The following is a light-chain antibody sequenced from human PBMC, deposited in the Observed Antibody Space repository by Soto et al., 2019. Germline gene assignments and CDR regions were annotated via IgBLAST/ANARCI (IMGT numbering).Light chain of an antibody. CDR2: DVS. CDR3: QQYNSYSRTWT. Sequence: DIQMTQSPSTLSASVGDRVTITCRASQSISNWLAWYQQKPGKAPTLLIYDVSSLESGVPSRFSGSGSGTEFTLTISSLQPDDFATYYCQQYNSYSRTWTFGQGTKVEIK. V-gene: IGKV1-5*01. J-gene: IGKJ1*01. CDR1: QSISNW.